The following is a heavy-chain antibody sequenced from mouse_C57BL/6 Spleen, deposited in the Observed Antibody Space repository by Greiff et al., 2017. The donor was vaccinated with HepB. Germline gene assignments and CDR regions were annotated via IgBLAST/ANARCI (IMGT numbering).Heavy chain of an antibody. Sequence: DVQLQESGGGLVKPGGSLKLSCAASGFTFSSYAMSWVRQTPEKRLEWVATISDGGSYTYYPDNVKGRFTISRDNAKNNLYLQMSHLKSEDTAMYYCARDKGYYEVWGTGTTVTVSS. J-gene: IGHJ1*03. CDR3: ARDKGYYEV. CDR2: ISDGGSYT. D-gene: IGHD1-3*01. V-gene: IGHV5-4*01. CDR1: GFTFSSYA.